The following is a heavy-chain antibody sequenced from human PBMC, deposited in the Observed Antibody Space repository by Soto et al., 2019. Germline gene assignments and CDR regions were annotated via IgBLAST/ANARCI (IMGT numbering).Heavy chain of an antibody. V-gene: IGHV3-30-3*01. CDR3: GRCTSTSCHLGSDY. CDR1: GFTFSNYA. J-gene: IGHJ4*02. CDR2: ISYDGSNK. D-gene: IGHD2-2*01. Sequence: GSLRLSCAASGFTFSNYAMNWVRQAPGKGLEWVALISYDGSNKYYADSVKGRFTISRDSSKNTLYLQMNSLRAADTAVYYCGRCTSTSCHLGSDYWRQGTLVTVSS.